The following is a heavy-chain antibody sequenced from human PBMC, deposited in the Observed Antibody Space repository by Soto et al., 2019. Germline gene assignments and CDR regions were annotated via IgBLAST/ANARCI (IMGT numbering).Heavy chain of an antibody. CDR2: INSDGSST. CDR3: ARAEGSGVGQWLVRVDYYYGMDV. J-gene: IGHJ6*02. V-gene: IGHV3-74*01. CDR1: GFTFSSYW. D-gene: IGHD6-19*01. Sequence: GGSLRLSCAASGFTFSSYWMRWVRQAPGKGLVWVSRINSDGSSTSYADSVKGRFTISRDNAKNTLYLQMNSLRAEDTAVYYCARAEGSGVGQWLVRVDYYYGMDVWGQGTTVTVSS.